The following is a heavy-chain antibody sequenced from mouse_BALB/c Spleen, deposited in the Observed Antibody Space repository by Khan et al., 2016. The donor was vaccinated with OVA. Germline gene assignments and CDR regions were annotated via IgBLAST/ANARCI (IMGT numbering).Heavy chain of an antibody. D-gene: IGHD1-2*01. J-gene: IGHJ3*01. CDR2: IYANTGEP. V-gene: IGHV9-3*02. CDR1: GYTFTNYG. CDR3: ASNYYGPWLAY. Sequence: QIQLVQSGPELKKPGETVKISCKASGYTFTNYGINWVKQAPGKGLKWMGLIYANTGEPTYSEEFRGRSAFSLDTSASTAYLPINILKDEDTATYFCASNYYGPWLAYWGQGTLVTVSA.